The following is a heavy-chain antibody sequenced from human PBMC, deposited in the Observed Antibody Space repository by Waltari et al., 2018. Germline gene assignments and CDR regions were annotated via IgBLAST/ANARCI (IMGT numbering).Heavy chain of an antibody. CDR3: ARDRGRGLYLDT. CDR2: VLGSGRT. Sequence: QLQLQESGPGLVQPSGTLSLLCAVPGASLHYWWSWVRQPPGKGLEWIGQVLGSGRTNYNPSFASRVTISLDTSTHQFALKMTSATAADTALYYCARDRGRGLYLDTWGQGILVTVSP. D-gene: IGHD2-15*01. J-gene: IGHJ4*02. CDR1: GASLHYW. V-gene: IGHV4-4*02.